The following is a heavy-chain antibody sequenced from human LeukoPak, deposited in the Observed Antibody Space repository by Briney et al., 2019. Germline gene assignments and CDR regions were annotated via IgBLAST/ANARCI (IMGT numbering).Heavy chain of an antibody. Sequence: GGSLRLSCAASGFTFSSYSMNWVRQATGKGLEWVSSISSSSSYIYYADSVKGRFTISRDNAKNSLYLQMNSLRAEDTAVYYCARDGIAAADPFDYWGQGTLVTVSS. CDR2: ISSSSSYI. J-gene: IGHJ4*02. V-gene: IGHV3-21*01. D-gene: IGHD6-13*01. CDR3: ARDGIAAADPFDY. CDR1: GFTFSSYS.